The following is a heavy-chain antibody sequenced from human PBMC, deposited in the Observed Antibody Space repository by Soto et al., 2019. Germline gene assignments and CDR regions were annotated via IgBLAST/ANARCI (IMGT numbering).Heavy chain of an antibody. V-gene: IGHV3-30-3*01. CDR3: ARDRSMIVVGPGD. D-gene: IGHD3-22*01. Sequence: PGGSLRLSCAASGFTFSSYAMHWVRQAPGKGLEWVSFISYDGSNKYYADSVKGRFTISRDNSKNTLYLQMNSLRAEDTAVYYCARDRSMIVVGPGDRGQRTPVTVSS. CDR2: ISYDGSNK. J-gene: IGHJ4*02. CDR1: GFTFSSYA.